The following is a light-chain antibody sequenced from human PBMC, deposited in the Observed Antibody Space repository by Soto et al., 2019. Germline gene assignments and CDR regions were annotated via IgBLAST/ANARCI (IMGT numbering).Light chain of an antibody. V-gene: IGLV2-14*01. J-gene: IGLJ2*01. CDR1: SSDVGGYNY. Sequence: QSVLTQPASESGSPGQSITISCTGTSSDVGGYNYVSWYQQHPGKAPKLMIYDVSNRPSGVSNRFSGSKSGNTASLTISGLQAEDEADYYCSSYTSSSTLVVFGRGTKLTVL. CDR2: DVS. CDR3: SSYTSSSTLVV.